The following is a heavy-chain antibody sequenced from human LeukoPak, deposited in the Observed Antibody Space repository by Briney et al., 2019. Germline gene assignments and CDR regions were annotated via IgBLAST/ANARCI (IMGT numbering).Heavy chain of an antibody. CDR1: GFTFSSYA. CDR2: ISGSGGST. V-gene: IGHV3-23*01. CDR3: AKGRPSIAADGKYYFDY. Sequence: GGSLRLSCAASGFTFSSYAMSWVRQAPGKGLEWVSAISGSGGSTYYADSVKGRFTISRDNSKNTLYLQMNSLRAEDTAVYYCAKGRPSIAADGKYYFDYWGQGTLVTVSS. J-gene: IGHJ4*02. D-gene: IGHD6-13*01.